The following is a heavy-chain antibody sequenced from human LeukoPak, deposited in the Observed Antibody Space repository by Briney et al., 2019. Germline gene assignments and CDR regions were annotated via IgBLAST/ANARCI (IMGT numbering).Heavy chain of an antibody. CDR1: GYSISSGYY. CDR2: IYTSGST. D-gene: IGHD4-23*01. V-gene: IGHV4-38-2*02. CDR3: ARFYGGNSNNYFDY. Sequence: SETLSLTCTVSGYSISSGYYWGWIRQPPGKGLEWIGRIYTSGSTNYNPSLKSRVTISVDTSKNQFSLKLSSVTAADTAVYYCARFYGGNSNNYFDYWGQGTLVTVSS. J-gene: IGHJ4*02.